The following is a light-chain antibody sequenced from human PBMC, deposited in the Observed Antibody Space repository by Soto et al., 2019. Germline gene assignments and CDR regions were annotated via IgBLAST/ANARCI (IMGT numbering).Light chain of an antibody. CDR1: QSVSSN. CDR2: GAS. CDR3: QQYNNWPET. V-gene: IGKV3-15*01. J-gene: IGKJ1*01. Sequence: EIVMTQSPATLSVSPGERATLSCRASQSVSSNLAWYQQKPGQAPRLLIYGASTRATGIPARLSGSGSGTEFTLTISRLQSEDFAVYYCQQYNNWPETFGQGTKV.